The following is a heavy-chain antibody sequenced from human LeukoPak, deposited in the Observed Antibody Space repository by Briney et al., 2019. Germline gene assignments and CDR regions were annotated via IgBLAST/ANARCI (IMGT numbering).Heavy chain of an antibody. CDR2: IYTDGGT. D-gene: IGHD6-13*01. CDR1: GFTVSSNY. CDR3: AREYELVRSNYYYYYYMDV. Sequence: GGSLRLSCAASGFTVSSNYIIWVRQAPGKGLEWVSIIYTDGGTNYADTVKGRLTISRDNSKNTVSVQMNSLRPEDTAVYYCAREYELVRSNYYYYYYMDVWGKGTTVTVSS. J-gene: IGHJ6*03. V-gene: IGHV3-66*02.